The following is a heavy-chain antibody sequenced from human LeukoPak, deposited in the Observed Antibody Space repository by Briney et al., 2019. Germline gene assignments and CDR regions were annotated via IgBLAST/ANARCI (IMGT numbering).Heavy chain of an antibody. V-gene: IGHV4-34*01. CDR2: IYYSGST. CDR1: GGSFSGYY. CDR3: ATGDYYYMDV. J-gene: IGHJ6*03. Sequence: SETLSLTRAVYGGSFSGYYWSWIRQPPGKGLGWIGSIYYSGSTYYNPSLKSRVTISVDTSKNQFSLKLTSVTAADTAVYYCATGDYYYMDVWGKGTTVTVSS.